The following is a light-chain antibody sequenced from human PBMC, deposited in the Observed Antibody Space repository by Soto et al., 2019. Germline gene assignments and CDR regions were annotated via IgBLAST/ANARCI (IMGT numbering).Light chain of an antibody. V-gene: IGKV3-20*01. Sequence: EVVMRQSPATLSVSLGERATLSCRASQSISSNLAWYQQKPGKAPRLLIYGASTRATGIPDRLSGSGSGTDFTLTIRRLEPEDFAVYYCQQYGSSLTFGGGTKVDIK. J-gene: IGKJ4*01. CDR2: GAS. CDR3: QQYGSSLT. CDR1: QSISSN.